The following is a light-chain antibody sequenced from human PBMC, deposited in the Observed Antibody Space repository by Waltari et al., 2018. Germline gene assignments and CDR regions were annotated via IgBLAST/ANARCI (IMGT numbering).Light chain of an antibody. CDR2: RAS. CDR3: QQYYSTPWT. CDR1: QSLLYTSNNKYY. J-gene: IGKJ1*01. Sequence: DILMSQSPDSLAASLGERVTINCKSSQSLLYTSNNKYYFAWFQQKPGQPPKLLFSRASTRESGVPDRFSASGSGADFTLTINSLQAEDVAVYYCQQYYSTPWTFGQGTKVEIK. V-gene: IGKV4-1*01.